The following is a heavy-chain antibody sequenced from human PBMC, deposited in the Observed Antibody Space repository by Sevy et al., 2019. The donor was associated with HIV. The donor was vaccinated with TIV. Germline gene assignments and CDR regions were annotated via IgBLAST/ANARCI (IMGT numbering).Heavy chain of an antibody. J-gene: IGHJ5*02. CDR1: GYTLTKLS. V-gene: IGHV1-24*01. D-gene: IGHD2-15*01. Sequence: ASVKVSCKVSGYTLTKLSIHWVRQAPGKGLEWMGDFDPQYGETIYAQKFQGRFTMTEDTSPDTAFMELSSLTPEDTAVYYCTAVGLRYFSGSSSYQGDWFDPWGQGTLVTVSS. CDR3: TAVGLRYFSGSSSYQGDWFDP. CDR2: FDPQYGET.